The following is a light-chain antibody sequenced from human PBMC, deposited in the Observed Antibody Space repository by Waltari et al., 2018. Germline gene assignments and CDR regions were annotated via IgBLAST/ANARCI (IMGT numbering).Light chain of an antibody. CDR3: QQYNNWPPIT. J-gene: IGKJ5*01. CDR2: CAS. V-gene: IGKV3-15*01. CDR1: QRVSSN. Sequence: EIVMTQSPATLSVSPGERATLSSRASQRVSSNLAWSQQKPGQAPRHLLYCASTRATGIPARFSGSGSGTEFTLTISSLQSEDFAVYYCQQYNNWPPITFGQGTRLEIK.